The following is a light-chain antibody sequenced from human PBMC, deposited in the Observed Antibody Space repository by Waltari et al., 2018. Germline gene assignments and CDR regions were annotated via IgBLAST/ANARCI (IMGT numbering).Light chain of an antibody. V-gene: IGKV3-15*01. CDR3: QQYNNWPPT. CDR2: GAS. Sequence: EVVMTQSPVTLSVSPGERATLSCRASQSVSGDLDWYQQKPGQAPRLLIYGASTRATGIPVRFSGSGSGTEFTLTISSLQSEDLAIYYCQQYNNWPPTFGGGTKVEIK. CDR1: QSVSGD. J-gene: IGKJ4*01.